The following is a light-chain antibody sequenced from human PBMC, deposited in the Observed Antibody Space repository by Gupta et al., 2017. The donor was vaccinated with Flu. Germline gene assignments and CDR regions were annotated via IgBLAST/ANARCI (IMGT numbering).Light chain of an antibody. J-gene: IGLJ3*02. CDR1: NVGTKS. V-gene: IGLV3-21*02. CDR2: ADS. CDR3: QVWHISSDHLRV. Sequence: SYVLTQPPSVSVAPGQTARITCGGDNVGTKSVHWYQQKPGQAPVLVVYADSDRPSGIPERFSGSNSANTATLTITKVEVGDEADYYCQVWHISSDHLRVFGGGTKLTVL.